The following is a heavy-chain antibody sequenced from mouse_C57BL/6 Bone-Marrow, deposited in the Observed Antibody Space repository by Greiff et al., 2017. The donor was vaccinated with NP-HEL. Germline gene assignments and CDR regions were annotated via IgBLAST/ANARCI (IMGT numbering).Heavy chain of an antibody. CDR2: IYPRSGNT. CDR3: ARGGDYGSSYDGFAY. D-gene: IGHD1-1*01. CDR1: GYTFTSYG. V-gene: IGHV1-81*01. Sequence: QVQGVESGAELARPGALVKLSCKASGYTFTSYGISWVKQRTGQGLEWIGEIYPRSGNTYYNEKFKGKATLTADKSSSTAYMELRSLTSEDSAVYFCARGGDYGSSYDGFAYWGQGTLVTVSA. J-gene: IGHJ3*01.